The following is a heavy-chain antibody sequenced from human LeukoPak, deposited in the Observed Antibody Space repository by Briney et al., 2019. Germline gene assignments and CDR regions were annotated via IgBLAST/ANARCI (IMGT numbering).Heavy chain of an antibody. Sequence: PGGSLRLSCAASEFTFSTYSMHWVRQAPGKGLEWVAVISHDGNNIYYPDSVKGRFTISRDNSENTLYLQMNSLRPEDTAVYYCARDIAVGSGCYDYWGQGTLVTVSS. CDR1: EFTFSTYS. CDR2: ISHDGNNI. CDR3: ARDIAVGSGCYDY. V-gene: IGHV3-30*04. J-gene: IGHJ4*02. D-gene: IGHD6-19*01.